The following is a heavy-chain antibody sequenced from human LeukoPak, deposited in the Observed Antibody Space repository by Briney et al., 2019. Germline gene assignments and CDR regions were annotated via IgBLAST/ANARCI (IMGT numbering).Heavy chain of an antibody. CDR1: GFTFDDYA. CDR3: AKGTRGGYSSSWYWFDP. D-gene: IGHD6-13*01. CDR2: ISWNSGSI. Sequence: GGSLRLSCAASGFTFDDYAMHWVRQAPGKALEWVSSISWNSGSIGYAESVKGGFTISRDNAKNSLYLQMNSLRAEDMALYYCAKGTRGGYSSSWYWFDPWGQGTLVTVSS. J-gene: IGHJ5*02. V-gene: IGHV3-9*03.